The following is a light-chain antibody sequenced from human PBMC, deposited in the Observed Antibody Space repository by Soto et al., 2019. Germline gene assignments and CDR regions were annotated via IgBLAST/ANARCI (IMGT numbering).Light chain of an antibody. J-gene: IGLJ3*02. CDR1: TSNIGSNI. V-gene: IGLV1-44*01. CDR2: NNN. Sequence: QSVLTQPPSASGTPGQRISISCSGRTSNIGSNIVAWYQHLPGTAPNLLIYNNNQRPSGVADRFFGSKSGSSASLATSGLQPDDESHDYCAASDDTLNGLVFGGGTKLTVL. CDR3: AASDDTLNGLV.